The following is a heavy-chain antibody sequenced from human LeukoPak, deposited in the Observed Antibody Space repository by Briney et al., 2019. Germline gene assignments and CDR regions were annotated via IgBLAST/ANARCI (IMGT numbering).Heavy chain of an antibody. CDR3: ARDPHPAIVSAMVRGADNY. V-gene: IGHV1-46*01. Sequence: ASVKVSCKASGYTFTSYYMHWVRQAPGQGLEWVGIINPSGGSTSYAQKFQGRVTMTRDTSTSTVYMELSSLRSEDTAVYYCARDPHPAIVSAMVRGADNYWGQGTLVTVSS. CDR2: INPSGGST. J-gene: IGHJ4*02. CDR1: GYTFTSYY. D-gene: IGHD3-10*01.